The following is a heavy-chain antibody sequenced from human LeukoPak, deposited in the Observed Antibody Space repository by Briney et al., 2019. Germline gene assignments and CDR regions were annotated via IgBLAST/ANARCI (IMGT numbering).Heavy chain of an antibody. CDR1: GFTFHHYA. CDR3: TRRRIATAGDFDC. V-gene: IGHV3-23*01. D-gene: IGHD6-13*01. CDR2: ISDDGVTT. J-gene: IGHJ4*02. Sequence: GGSLRLSCAAFGFTFHHYAMTWVRQASGKGLEWVSHISDDGVTTRYADSVKGRFTISRDNSKNTLYLQMSSLRAEDTALYYCTRRRIATAGDFDCWGQGTLVTVSS.